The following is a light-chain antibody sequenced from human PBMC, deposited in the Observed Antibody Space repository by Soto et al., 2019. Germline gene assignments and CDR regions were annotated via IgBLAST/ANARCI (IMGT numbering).Light chain of an antibody. CDR1: QSISNR. J-gene: IGKJ4*01. V-gene: IGKV1-5*01. CDR3: QQFSSYPLT. CDR2: DAS. Sequence: DIQMTQSPSTLSASVGDRVTITCRASQSISNRLAWYQQKPGKAPKVLIYDASSLESGVPSRFSGSGSGTDFTLTISRLEPEDFAVYYCQQFSSYPLTFGGGTKVDIK.